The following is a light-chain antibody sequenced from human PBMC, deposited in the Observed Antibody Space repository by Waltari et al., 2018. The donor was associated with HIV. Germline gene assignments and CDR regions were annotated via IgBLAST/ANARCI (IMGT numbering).Light chain of an antibody. Sequence: ILMTQSQPTLPVSPGAEVTPSCRASQSISSNLAWYQQKPGQAPRFLLYGASSRDAGFPARFTGSGAGTEFTLTISNLQSEDFAIYYCQQYHNRPRTFGQGTKVEIK. CDR1: QSISSN. CDR2: GAS. J-gene: IGKJ1*01. CDR3: QQYHNRPRT. V-gene: IGKV3-15*01.